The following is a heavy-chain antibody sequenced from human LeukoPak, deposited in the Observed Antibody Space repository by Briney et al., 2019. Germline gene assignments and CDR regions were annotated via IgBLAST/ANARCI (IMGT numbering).Heavy chain of an antibody. V-gene: IGHV4-39*07. D-gene: IGHD5-12*01. CDR2: IYYSGST. J-gene: IGHJ4*02. CDR1: GGSISSSSYY. CDR3: ARGVEATIVY. Sequence: SETLSLTCTVSGGSISSSSYYWGWIRQPPGKGLEWIGSIYYSGSTYYNPSLKSRVTISVDTSKNQFSLKLSSVTAADTAVYYCARGVEATIVYWGQGTLVTVSS.